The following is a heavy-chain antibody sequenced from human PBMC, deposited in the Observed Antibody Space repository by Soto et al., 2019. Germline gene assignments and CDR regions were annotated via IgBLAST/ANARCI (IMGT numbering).Heavy chain of an antibody. CDR1: GFTFSSYG. D-gene: IGHD6-13*01. J-gene: IGHJ4*02. Sequence: QVQLVESGGGVVQPGRSLRLSCAASGFTFSSYGMHWVRQAPGKGLEWVAVIWYDGSNKYYADSVKGRFTISRDNSKNTLYLQMNSLRAEDTAVYYCARDHHSSSWYSFDYWGQGTLVTVSS. V-gene: IGHV3-33*01. CDR2: IWYDGSNK. CDR3: ARDHHSSSWYSFDY.